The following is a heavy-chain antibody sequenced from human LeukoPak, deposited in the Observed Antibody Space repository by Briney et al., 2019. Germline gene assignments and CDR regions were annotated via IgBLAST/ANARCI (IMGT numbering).Heavy chain of an antibody. CDR1: GYTFTDYY. CDR2: INPNSGDT. D-gene: IGHD2-2*01. Sequence: ASVKLSCKASGYTFTDYYLHWVRQAPGQGFEWMGWINPNSGDTNYAQKFQGRVTMTRDTSISTSQMDMSRLRSDDTAVYYCARANFLYCSSTTCLFDYWGQGTLVTVSS. CDR3: ARANFLYCSSTTCLFDY. V-gene: IGHV1-2*02. J-gene: IGHJ4*02.